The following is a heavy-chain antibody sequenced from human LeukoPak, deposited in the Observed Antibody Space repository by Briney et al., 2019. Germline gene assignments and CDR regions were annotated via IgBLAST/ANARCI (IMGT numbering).Heavy chain of an antibody. J-gene: IGHJ5*02. CDR1: GGSISSYY. CDR3: ARRAQGHYESSGYLNWFDP. Sequence: SETLSLTCTVSGGSISSYYWSWIRQPPGKGLEWIGYIYYSGSTNYNPSLKSRVTISVDTSKNQFSLKLSSVTAADTAVYYCARRAQGHYESSGYLNWFDPWGQGTLVTVSS. D-gene: IGHD3-22*01. CDR2: IYYSGST. V-gene: IGHV4-59*08.